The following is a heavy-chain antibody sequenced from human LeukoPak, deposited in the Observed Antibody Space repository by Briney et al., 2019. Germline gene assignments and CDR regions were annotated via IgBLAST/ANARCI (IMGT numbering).Heavy chain of an antibody. CDR3: ASVGIAALVPDY. D-gene: IGHD6-13*01. CDR1: GGSISSGGYY. J-gene: IGHJ4*02. Sequence: SETLSLTCTVSGGSISSGGYYWSWIRQHPGKGLEWIGYIYYSGSTYYNPSLKSRVTISVDTSKNQFSLKLSSVTAADTAVYYCASVGIAALVPDYWGQGTLVTVSS. V-gene: IGHV4-31*03. CDR2: IYYSGST.